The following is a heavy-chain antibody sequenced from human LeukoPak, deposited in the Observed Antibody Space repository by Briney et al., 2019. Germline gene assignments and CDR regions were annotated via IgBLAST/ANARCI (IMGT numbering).Heavy chain of an antibody. Sequence: GGSLRLSCAASGFTFSSYAMSWVRQAPGKGLEWVSAISGSGGSTYYADSVKGRFTISRDNSKNTLYLQMNSLRAEDTAVYYRAKFFGGTMVRGVILSPYYFDYWGQGTLVTVSS. CDR1: GFTFSSYA. CDR3: AKFFGGTMVRGVILSPYYFDY. D-gene: IGHD3-10*01. V-gene: IGHV3-23*01. J-gene: IGHJ4*02. CDR2: ISGSGGST.